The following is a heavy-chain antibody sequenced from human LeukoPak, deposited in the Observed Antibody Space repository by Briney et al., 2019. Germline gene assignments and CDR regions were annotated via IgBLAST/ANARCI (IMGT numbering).Heavy chain of an antibody. CDR1: GFTFRDYA. D-gene: IGHD5-12*01. J-gene: IGHJ4*02. CDR3: TKDGLRGYDYDY. CDR2: ILNSGDTT. V-gene: IGHV3-23*01. Sequence: GGSLRLSCAASGFTFRDYAMSWVRQAPGKGLGWVSNILNSGDTTQYADSVKGRFTVSRDNSKNTLYLQMDNLRGDDTAVYYCTKDGLRGYDYDYWGQGTLVTVSS.